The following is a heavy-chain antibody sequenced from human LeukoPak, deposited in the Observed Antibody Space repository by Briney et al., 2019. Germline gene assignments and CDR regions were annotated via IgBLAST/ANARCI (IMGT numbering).Heavy chain of an antibody. D-gene: IGHD3-3*01. V-gene: IGHV4-59*01. J-gene: IGHJ4*02. CDR1: GGSISTYY. CDR3: ARIYFWSGYFDC. Sequence: SETLSLTCAVSGGSISTYYWSWIRQPPGKGLEWIGYIYYSGSTNYNPSLKSRVTISVDTSKNQFSLKLSSVTAADTAVYYCARIYFWSGYFDCWGQGTLVTVSS. CDR2: IYYSGST.